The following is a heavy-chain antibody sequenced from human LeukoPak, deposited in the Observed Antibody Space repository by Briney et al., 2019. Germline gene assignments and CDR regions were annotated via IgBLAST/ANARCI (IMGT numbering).Heavy chain of an antibody. Sequence: QPGESLKLSCEASGFTFSGSAMHWVRQASGKGLEWVGRIRSKANSYATACAASVKGRFTISRDDSKNTAYLQMNSLKTEDTAVYYCTSQASRREGFGELLFRPYYYYMDVWGKGTTVTVSS. D-gene: IGHD3-10*01. CDR3: TSQASRREGFGELLFRPYYYYMDV. CDR1: GFTFSGSA. V-gene: IGHV3-73*01. CDR2: IRSKANSYAT. J-gene: IGHJ6*03.